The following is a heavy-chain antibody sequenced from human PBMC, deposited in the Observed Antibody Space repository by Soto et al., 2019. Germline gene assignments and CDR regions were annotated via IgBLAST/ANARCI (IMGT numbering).Heavy chain of an antibody. CDR1: GFTFDDYA. J-gene: IGHJ6*03. D-gene: IGHD3-3*01. CDR2: ISWNSGSI. Sequence: PGGSLRLSCAASGFTFDDYAMHWVRQAPGKGLEWVSGISWNSGSIGYADSVKGRFTISRDNAKNSLYLQMNSLRAEDTALYYCAKASYVWSGYQNPMDVWGKGTTVTVSS. V-gene: IGHV3-9*01. CDR3: AKASYVWSGYQNPMDV.